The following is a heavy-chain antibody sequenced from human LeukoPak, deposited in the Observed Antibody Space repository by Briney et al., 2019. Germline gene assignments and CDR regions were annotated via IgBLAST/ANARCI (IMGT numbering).Heavy chain of an antibody. V-gene: IGHV4-39*01. CDR3: ARLGSGYPTPDY. D-gene: IGHD6-19*01. J-gene: IGHJ4*02. Sequence: SETLSLTCTVSGGSISIPGYYWGWIRQPPGMGLEWIGGVSYSGNTYYNPSLQSRVTVSVDTSKSRFSLNLGSVTAADTAVYYCARLGSGYPTPDYWGQGTLVTVSS. CDR2: VSYSGNT. CDR1: GGSISIPGYY.